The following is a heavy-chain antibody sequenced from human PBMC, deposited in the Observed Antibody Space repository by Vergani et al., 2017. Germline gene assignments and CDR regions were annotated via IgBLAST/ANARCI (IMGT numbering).Heavy chain of an antibody. CDR2: IKEDGSAQ. Sequence: EVQLVESGGGLVKPGGSLRLSCAASGFTFSSYSMNWVRQAPGKGLEWVANIKEDGSAQHYADSVRGRFTISRDNAKNSLYLQLNRLRVEDTGIYYCTRALPEGLNGGTGYWGQGTLVTVSS. V-gene: IGHV3-7*01. CDR1: GFTFSSYS. D-gene: IGHD1-14*01. J-gene: IGHJ4*02. CDR3: TRALPEGLNGGTGY.